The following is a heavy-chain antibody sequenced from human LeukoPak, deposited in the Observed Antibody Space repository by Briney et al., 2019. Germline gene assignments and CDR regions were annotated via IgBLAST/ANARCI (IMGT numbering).Heavy chain of an antibody. CDR1: GGSFSGYY. Sequence: SETLSLTCAVYGGSFSGYYWSWIRQPPGKGLEWIGYIYYSGSTYYNPSLKSRVTISVDTSKNQFSLKLSSVTAADTAVCYCASENTIGYCSSTSCYQDWWFDPWGQGTLVTVSS. J-gene: IGHJ5*02. CDR3: ASENTIGYCSSTSCYQDWWFDP. CDR2: IYYSGST. D-gene: IGHD2-2*01. V-gene: IGHV4-30-4*08.